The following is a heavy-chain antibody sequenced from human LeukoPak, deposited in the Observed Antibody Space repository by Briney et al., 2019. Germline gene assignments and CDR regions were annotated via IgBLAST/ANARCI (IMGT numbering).Heavy chain of an antibody. CDR2: IYSTGST. D-gene: IGHD3-3*01. Sequence: SETLSLTCTVSGGSVSGYYCSWIRQPAGKGLEWIGRIYSTGSTDYNASLKSRVTMSVDTSKNQFSLKLSSVTAADTAVYYCARMSYDRTGEGRANLYYYYMAVWGKGTTVTISS. CDR1: GGSVSGYY. CDR3: ARMSYDRTGEGRANLYYYYMAV. J-gene: IGHJ6*03. V-gene: IGHV4-4*07.